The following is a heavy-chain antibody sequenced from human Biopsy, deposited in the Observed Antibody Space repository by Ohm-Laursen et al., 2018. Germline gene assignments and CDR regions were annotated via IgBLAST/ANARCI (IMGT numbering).Heavy chain of an antibody. V-gene: IGHV3-74*01. CDR3: ARDTRWSPYGMDV. D-gene: IGHD4-23*01. CDR2: INNDGSNT. CDR1: GFTFSSYW. J-gene: IGHJ6*02. Sequence: SLRLSCTASGFTFSSYWMDWVRQAPGKGLVWVSRINNDGSNTSYADFVKGRFTISRDNAKNMIYMEMNSLRAEDTAVYYCARDTRWSPYGMDVWGQGTTVTVSS.